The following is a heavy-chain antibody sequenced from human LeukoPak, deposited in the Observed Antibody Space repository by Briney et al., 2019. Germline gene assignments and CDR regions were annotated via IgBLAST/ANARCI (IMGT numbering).Heavy chain of an antibody. Sequence: PGGSLRLSCAASGFTFSSYAMSWVRQAPGKGLEWVSAISGSGGSTYYADSVKGRFTISRDKSKNTLYLQMNSLRAEDTAVYYCAKTAYSSGWYHGYFDYWGQGTLVTVSS. CDR1: GFTFSSYA. V-gene: IGHV3-23*01. CDR2: ISGSGGST. D-gene: IGHD6-19*01. J-gene: IGHJ4*02. CDR3: AKTAYSSGWYHGYFDY.